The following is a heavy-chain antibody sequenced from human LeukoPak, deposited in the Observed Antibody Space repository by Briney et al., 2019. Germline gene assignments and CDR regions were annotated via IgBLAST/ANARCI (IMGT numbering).Heavy chain of an antibody. Sequence: SETLSLTCTVSGGSVSSGSFYWGWARQPPGKGLEWIGSGSTYYNPSLKSRVTISVATSRNQFSLKLTSVTAANTAVYYCARGRGRYSYGPKYYFDYWGQGTLVTVSS. CDR1: GGSVSSGSFY. CDR2: GST. J-gene: IGHJ4*02. D-gene: IGHD5-18*01. CDR3: ARGRGRYSYGPKYYFDY. V-gene: IGHV4-39*01.